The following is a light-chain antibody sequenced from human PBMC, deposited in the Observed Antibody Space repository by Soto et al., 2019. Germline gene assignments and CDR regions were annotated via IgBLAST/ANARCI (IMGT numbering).Light chain of an antibody. CDR3: CSYAGRVV. CDR1: SSDVGSYNL. CDR2: EGS. J-gene: IGLJ2*01. V-gene: IGLV2-23*01. Sequence: QSALTQPASVSGSPGQSITISCTGTSSDVGSYNLVSWYQQHPGKAPKLMIYEGSKRPSGVSNRFSGSKSGNTASLTISGLQAEDEADYYCCSYAGRVVFDGGTKLTVL.